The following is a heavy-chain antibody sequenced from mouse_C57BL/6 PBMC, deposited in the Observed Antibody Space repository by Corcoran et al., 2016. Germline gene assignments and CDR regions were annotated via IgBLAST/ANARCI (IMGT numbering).Heavy chain of an antibody. J-gene: IGHJ3*01. CDR2: INPNNGGT. CDR3: GPPFAY. CDR1: GYTFTDYY. Sequence: EVQLQQSGPELVKPGASVKISCKASGYTFTDYYMTWVKQSHGKSLEWIGDINPNNGGTSYNQKFKGKATLTVDKSSSTAYMELRSLTSEDSAVYYCGPPFAYWGQGTLVTVSA. V-gene: IGHV1-26*01.